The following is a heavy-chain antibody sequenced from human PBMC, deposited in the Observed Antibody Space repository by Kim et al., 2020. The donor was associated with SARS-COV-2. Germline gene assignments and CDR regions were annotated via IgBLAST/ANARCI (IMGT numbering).Heavy chain of an antibody. D-gene: IGHD2-21*02. CDR1: GGSISSGSYY. Sequence: SETLSLTCNVSGGSISSGSYYWRWIRQHPGTGLEGVGYIYYSGSTYYSGSTYYNPSLKSRLTISVDTSKNQFSLNLTTVTAADTAVYYCARPSDSSGYYGMDVWGQGTTVIVSS. CDR2: IYYSGSTYYSGST. J-gene: IGHJ6*02. V-gene: IGHV4-31*03. CDR3: ARPSDSSGYYGMDV.